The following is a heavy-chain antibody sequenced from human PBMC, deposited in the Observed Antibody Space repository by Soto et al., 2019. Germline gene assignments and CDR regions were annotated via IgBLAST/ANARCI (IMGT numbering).Heavy chain of an antibody. D-gene: IGHD3-22*01. J-gene: IGHJ6*02. CDR1: GYSFTSYW. CDR3: ARTLNYYDSSGYFVDV. Sequence: GESLRISCKGSGYSFTSYWIGWVRQMPGKGLEWMGIIYPGDSCTRYSPSFQGQVTISADKSISTAYLQWSSLKASDTAMYYCARTLNYYDSSGYFVDVWGQGTTVTVSS. CDR2: IYPGDSCT. V-gene: IGHV5-51*01.